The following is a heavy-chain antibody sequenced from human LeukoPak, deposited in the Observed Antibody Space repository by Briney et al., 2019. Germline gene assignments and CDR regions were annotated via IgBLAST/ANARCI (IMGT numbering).Heavy chain of an antibody. D-gene: IGHD3-22*01. CDR2: IYYSGST. Sequence: SETLSLTCTVSGGSISSYYWSWLRHPPGKGLEWIGYIYYSGSTNYNPSLKSRVTISVDTSKNQFSLKLSSVTAADTAVYYCARHKGYDSSGYYRYYFDYWGQGTLVTVSS. J-gene: IGHJ4*02. CDR3: ARHKGYDSSGYYRYYFDY. V-gene: IGHV4-59*08. CDR1: GGSISSYY.